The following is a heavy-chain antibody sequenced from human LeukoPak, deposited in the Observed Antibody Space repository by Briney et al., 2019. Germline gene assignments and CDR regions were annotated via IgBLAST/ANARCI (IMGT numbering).Heavy chain of an antibody. J-gene: IGHJ5*02. D-gene: IGHD3-16*01. CDR3: VRDGWTWPQSRWGLDP. CDR1: GFTFSLYS. V-gene: IGHV3-48*04. CDR2: ISSSGINK. Sequence: PGGSQRLSCAASGFTFSLYSMNWVRQAPGKGLEWISYISSSGINKYYADSVKGRFIISRDNAKKSLYLQMNSLRAEDTAVYYCVRDGWTWPQSRWGLDPWGQGSLVTVSS.